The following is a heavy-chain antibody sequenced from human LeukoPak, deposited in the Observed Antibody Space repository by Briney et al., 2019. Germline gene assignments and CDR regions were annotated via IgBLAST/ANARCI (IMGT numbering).Heavy chain of an antibody. V-gene: IGHV1-18*04. Sequence: ASVKVSCKASGYTLTNFGFSWVRQAPGQGLEWMGWISAYNGNTNYAQKLQGRVTMTTDTSTTTAYMELRSLRSDDTAVYYCARDGGYYYGMDVWGKATTVIVSS. CDR1: GYTLTNFG. CDR3: ARDGGYYYGMDV. D-gene: IGHD3-3*01. CDR2: ISAYNGNT. J-gene: IGHJ6*04.